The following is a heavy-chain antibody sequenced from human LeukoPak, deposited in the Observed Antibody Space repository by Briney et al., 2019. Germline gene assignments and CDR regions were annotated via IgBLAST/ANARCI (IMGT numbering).Heavy chain of an antibody. Sequence: SETLSLTCTVSGGSISSYYWSWIRQPPGKGLEWIGYIYYSGSTNYNPSLKSRVTISVDTSKNQFSLKLSSVTAADTAVYYCARAGDVGASSSWTFGGDYYYGMDVWGQGTTVTVSS. CDR2: IYYSGST. J-gene: IGHJ6*02. CDR3: ARAGDVGASSSWTFGGDYYYGMDV. D-gene: IGHD6-13*01. V-gene: IGHV4-59*01. CDR1: GGSISSYY.